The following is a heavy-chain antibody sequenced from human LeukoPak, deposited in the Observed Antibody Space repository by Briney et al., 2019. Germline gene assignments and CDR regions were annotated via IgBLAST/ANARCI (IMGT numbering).Heavy chain of an antibody. J-gene: IGHJ5*02. CDR1: GYTFTSCD. CDR2: INPNIGNT. Sequence: ASMTVSFTSSGYTFTSCDINWVRQATGQGLGWMGWINPNIGNTGYAQKFQGRVTITRNTAISTAYMELSRLRSEDTAVYYCARAGILTYYYDSSGYSQPPVNWSDPWGQGTLVTVSS. CDR3: ARAGILTYYYDSSGYSQPPVNWSDP. V-gene: IGHV1-8*03. D-gene: IGHD3-22*01.